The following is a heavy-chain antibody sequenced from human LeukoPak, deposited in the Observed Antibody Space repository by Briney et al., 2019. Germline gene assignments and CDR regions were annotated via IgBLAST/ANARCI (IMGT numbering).Heavy chain of an antibody. V-gene: IGHV3-23*01. J-gene: IGHJ4*02. CDR1: GFTFSSYG. D-gene: IGHD3-10*01. Sequence: PGGSLRLSCAASGFTFSSYGMSWVRQAPGKGLEWVSAISGSGGSTYYADSVKGRFTISRGNAKNALYLQMNSLRAEDTAVYYCAKDLHYGSADYWGQGTLVTVSS. CDR2: ISGSGGST. CDR3: AKDLHYGSADY.